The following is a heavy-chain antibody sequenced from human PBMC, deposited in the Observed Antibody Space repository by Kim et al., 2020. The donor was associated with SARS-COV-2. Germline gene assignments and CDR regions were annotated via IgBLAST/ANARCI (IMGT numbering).Heavy chain of an antibody. CDR3: ARSHYDILTESWFDP. J-gene: IGHJ5*02. Sequence: GGSLRLSCAASGFTFSSYSMNWVRQAPGKGLEWVSSISSSSSYIYYADSVKGRFTISRDNAKDSLYLQMNSLRAEDTAVYYCARSHYDILTESWFDPWGQGTLVTVSS. V-gene: IGHV3-21*01. D-gene: IGHD3-9*01. CDR1: GFTFSSYS. CDR2: ISSSSSYI.